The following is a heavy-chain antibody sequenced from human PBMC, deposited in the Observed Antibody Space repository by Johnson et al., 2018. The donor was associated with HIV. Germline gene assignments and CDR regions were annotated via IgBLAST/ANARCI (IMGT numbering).Heavy chain of an antibody. CDR1: GFTFSNYE. CDR3: ASYSSPRIAAAGIGSAFDI. V-gene: IGHV3-48*03. D-gene: IGHD6-13*01. Sequence: VQLVESGGGLVQPGVSLRLSCAASGFTFSNYEMNWVRQAPGKGLEWVSYISSSGTPIYYADSVKGRFTISRDNAKNTLYLQMNSLRAEDTALYYCASYSSPRIAAAGIGSAFDIWGQGTMVTVSS. CDR2: ISSSGTPI. J-gene: IGHJ3*02.